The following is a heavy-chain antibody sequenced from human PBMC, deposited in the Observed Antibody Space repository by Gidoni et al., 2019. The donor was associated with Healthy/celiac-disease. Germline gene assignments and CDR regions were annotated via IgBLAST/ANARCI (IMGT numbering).Heavy chain of an antibody. CDR3: SITMIVVARGAGSDV. D-gene: IGHD3-22*01. V-gene: IGHV3-73*02. CDR2: IRSKANSYAT. Sequence: EVQLVESGGGLVQPGGSLKLSCAASGFPFGGTAMHWVRQASGHGLEWVGRIRSKANSYATAYAASVKGRFTISRDDSKNTAYLQMNSLKTEDTAVYYCSITMIVVARGAGSDVWGQGTTVTVSS. J-gene: IGHJ6*02. CDR1: GFPFGGTA.